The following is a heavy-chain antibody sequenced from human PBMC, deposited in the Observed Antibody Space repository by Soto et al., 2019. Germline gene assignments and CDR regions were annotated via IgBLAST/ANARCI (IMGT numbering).Heavy chain of an antibody. V-gene: IGHV4-4*07. CDR3: ALVAARRSSGMDV. Sequence: SETLSLTCTVSGVSISSFYWSWIWQPAGKGLEWIGRIHSSGSTNQNPSLKSRVTMSVDTSNNQFSLKVSSVTAADTAVYYCALVAARRSSGMDVWGQGTTVTVCS. D-gene: IGHD6-6*01. CDR1: GVSISSFY. CDR2: IHSSGST. J-gene: IGHJ6*02.